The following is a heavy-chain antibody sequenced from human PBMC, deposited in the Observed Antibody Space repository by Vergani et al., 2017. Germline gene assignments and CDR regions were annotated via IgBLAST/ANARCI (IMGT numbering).Heavy chain of an antibody. Sequence: QVQLQESGPGLVKPSQTLSLTCTVSGGSISSCSYYWVWIRQLAGQGLEWIGRIYTSGRTHYNPSLKSRVTISVDTSKNQFSVKLSSVTAADTAVYYCAREQQWQQDNWFDPWGQGTLVTVSS. CDR1: GGSISSCSYY. CDR2: IYTSGRT. CDR3: AREQQWQQDNWFDP. V-gene: IGHV4-61*02. J-gene: IGHJ5*02. D-gene: IGHD6-19*01.